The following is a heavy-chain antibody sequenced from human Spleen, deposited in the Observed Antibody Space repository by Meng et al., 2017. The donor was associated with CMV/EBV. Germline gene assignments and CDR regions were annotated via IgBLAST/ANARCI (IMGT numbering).Heavy chain of an antibody. J-gene: IGHJ4*02. CDR2: ISSSGSTI. D-gene: IGHD6-19*01. Sequence: GESLKISCAASGFTFRSYEMNWVRQAPGKGLEWVSYISSSGSTIYYADSVKGRFTISRDNAKNSLYLQMNSLRAEDTAVYYCARDRVLAGGYYFDYWGQGTLVTVSS. V-gene: IGHV3-48*03. CDR1: GFTFRSYE. CDR3: ARDRVLAGGYYFDY.